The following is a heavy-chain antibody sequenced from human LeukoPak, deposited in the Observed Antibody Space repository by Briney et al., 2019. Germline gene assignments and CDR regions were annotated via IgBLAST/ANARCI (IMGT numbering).Heavy chain of an antibody. V-gene: IGHV3-20*04. CDR1: GFTFDDYG. D-gene: IGHD3-22*01. J-gene: IGHJ4*02. CDR3: PRDPYDSRGYRTYYFDY. Sequence: PGGSLRLSCAASGFTFDDYGMSWVRQAPGKGLQWVSGINWNGGSTGYVDSVKGRFTISRDKAKNSLYLQMNSLRAEDTALYYCPRDPYDSRGYRTYYFDYWGQGTLVTDS. CDR2: INWNGGST.